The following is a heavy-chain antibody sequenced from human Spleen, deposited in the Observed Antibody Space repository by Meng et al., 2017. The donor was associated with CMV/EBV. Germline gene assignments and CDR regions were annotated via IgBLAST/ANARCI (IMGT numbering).Heavy chain of an antibody. Sequence: GGSLRLSCAVSGFNFDEFAMHWVRQAPGKGLEWVSVISWDGGSAYYADSVKGRFTISRDNTKNSLYLHMNSLRVEDTALYYCARDKAGSGWSDLYYYYGMDVWGQGTTVTVSS. J-gene: IGHJ6*02. CDR1: GFNFDEFA. D-gene: IGHD6-19*01. CDR3: ARDKAGSGWSDLYYYYGMDV. CDR2: ISWDGGSA. V-gene: IGHV3-43D*03.